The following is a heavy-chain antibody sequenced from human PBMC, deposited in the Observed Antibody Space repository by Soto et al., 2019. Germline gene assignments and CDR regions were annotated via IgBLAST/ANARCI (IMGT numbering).Heavy chain of an antibody. Sequence: ASVKVSCKAYGYTFTSYGISWVRQAPGQGLEWMGWISAYNGNTNYAQKLQGRVTMTTDTSTSTAYMELRSLRSDDTAVYYCARGLGYCSGGSCYAYNWFDPWGQGTLVTVSS. J-gene: IGHJ5*02. V-gene: IGHV1-18*01. CDR2: ISAYNGNT. D-gene: IGHD2-15*01. CDR1: GYTFTSYG. CDR3: ARGLGYCSGGSCYAYNWFDP.